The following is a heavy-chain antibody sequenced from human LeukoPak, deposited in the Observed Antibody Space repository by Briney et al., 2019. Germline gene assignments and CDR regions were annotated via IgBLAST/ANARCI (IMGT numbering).Heavy chain of an antibody. D-gene: IGHD6-19*01. CDR3: ARSGAFPGAGWFDP. V-gene: IGHV3-20*04. CDR2: INWNGGST. Sequence: GGSLRLSCAASGFTFDDYGMSWVRQAPGKGLEWVSGINWNGGSTGYADSVKGRFTISRDNAKNSLYLQMNSLRAEDTALYYCARSGAFPGAGWFDPWGQGTLVTVSS. CDR1: GFTFDDYG. J-gene: IGHJ5*02.